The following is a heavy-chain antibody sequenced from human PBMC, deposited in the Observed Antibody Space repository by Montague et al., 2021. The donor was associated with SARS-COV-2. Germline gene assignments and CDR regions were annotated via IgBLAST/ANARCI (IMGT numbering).Heavy chain of an antibody. CDR3: AGRLPQYTSGWYFDQ. CDR2: LSYSGRP. J-gene: IGHJ4*02. Sequence: SETLSLTCDFAGDSFRDYAWSWIRQPPGKRLEWIGYLSYSGRPIYNPSLESRVSISVDTSKNQFSLRLRSVIAADTAVYHCAGRLPQYTSGWYFDQWGQGTLVAVSS. CDR1: GDSFRDYA. V-gene: IGHV4-59*08. D-gene: IGHD6-19*01.